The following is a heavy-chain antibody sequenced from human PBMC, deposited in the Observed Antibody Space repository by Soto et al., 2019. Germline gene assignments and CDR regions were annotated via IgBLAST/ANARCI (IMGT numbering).Heavy chain of an antibody. V-gene: IGHV1-24*01. CDR3: ATASLGYFDWLKSKDVYMDV. D-gene: IGHD3-9*01. Sequence: ASVKVSCKVSGYTLTELSMHWVRQAPGKGLEWMGGFDPEDGETIYAQKFQGRVTMTEDTSTDTAYMELSSLRSEDTAVYYCATASLGYFDWLKSKDVYMDVWGKGTTVTVSS. CDR1: GYTLTELS. J-gene: IGHJ6*03. CDR2: FDPEDGET.